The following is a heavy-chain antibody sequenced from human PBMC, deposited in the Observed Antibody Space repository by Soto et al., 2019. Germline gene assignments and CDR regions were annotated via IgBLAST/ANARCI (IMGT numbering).Heavy chain of an antibody. V-gene: IGHV1-3*01. CDR3: ARGDTSNWFDP. Sequence: ASVKVSCKASGYTFATYAMHWVRQAPGQRLEWMGWINAGNGNTYSSQRFQARVTITRDTSASTAYMELSSLRSEDTAVYYCARGDTSNWFDPWGQGTLVTVSS. J-gene: IGHJ5*02. CDR2: INAGNGNT. CDR1: GYTFATYA. D-gene: IGHD2-2*02.